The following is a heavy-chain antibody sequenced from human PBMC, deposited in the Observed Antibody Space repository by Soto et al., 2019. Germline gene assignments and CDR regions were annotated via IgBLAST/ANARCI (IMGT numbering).Heavy chain of an antibody. CDR2: ISGSDDST. CDR1: GFTFGASA. CDR3: AKRSSSTTFDY. V-gene: IGHV3-23*01. J-gene: IGHJ4*02. Sequence: GGSLRLSCAASGFTFGASALQWVRQASGKGLEWVSVISGSDDSTYYADSVKGRFTISRDNSKNTLYLQMNSLRAEDTAVYYCAKRSSSTTFDYWGQGTLVTVSS. D-gene: IGHD6-6*01.